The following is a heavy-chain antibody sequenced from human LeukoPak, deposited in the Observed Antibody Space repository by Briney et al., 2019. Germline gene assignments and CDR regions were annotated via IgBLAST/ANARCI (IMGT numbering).Heavy chain of an antibody. CDR1: GGTFSSYA. CDR3: ARGPRAAADDY. D-gene: IGHD6-13*01. V-gene: IGHV1-69*04. Sequence: ASVKVSCKASGGTFSSYATSWVRQAPGQGLEWMGRIIPILGIASYAQKFQGRVSITRDTSASTAYMELSSLTSEDTVVYYCARGPRAAADDYWGQGTLVTVSS. J-gene: IGHJ4*02. CDR2: IIPILGIA.